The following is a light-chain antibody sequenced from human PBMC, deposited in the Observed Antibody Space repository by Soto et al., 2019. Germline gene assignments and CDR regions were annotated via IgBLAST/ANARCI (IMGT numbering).Light chain of an antibody. CDR1: QSISSW. Sequence: DIQMTQSHSTLSASVGDRVTSTFRASQSISSWLAWYQQKPGKAPNLLIYDASSLESGVPSRFSGSGSGTEFTLTISSLQPDDFATYYCQQYNSYSRTFGQGTKVDI. V-gene: IGKV1-5*01. CDR3: QQYNSYSRT. J-gene: IGKJ1*01. CDR2: DAS.